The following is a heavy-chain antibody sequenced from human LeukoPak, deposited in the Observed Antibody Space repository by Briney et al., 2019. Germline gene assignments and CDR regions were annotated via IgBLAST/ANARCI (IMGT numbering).Heavy chain of an antibody. Sequence: GGSLRLSCAASGFTFSSYAMSWVRQAPGKGLEWVSAISGSGGSTYYADSVKGRFTISRDNSKNTLYLQMNSLRAEDTAVYYCARNDYGDYGPDYWGQGTLVTVSS. CDR2: ISGSGGST. V-gene: IGHV3-23*01. CDR1: GFTFSSYA. D-gene: IGHD4-17*01. CDR3: ARNDYGDYGPDY. J-gene: IGHJ4*02.